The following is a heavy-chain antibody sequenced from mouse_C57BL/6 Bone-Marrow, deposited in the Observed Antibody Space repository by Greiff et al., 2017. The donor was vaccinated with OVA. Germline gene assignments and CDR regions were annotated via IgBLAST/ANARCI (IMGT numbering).Heavy chain of an antibody. J-gene: IGHJ2*01. CDR1: GFTFSSYG. D-gene: IGHD1-1*01. V-gene: IGHV5-6*01. CDR2: ISSGGSYT. Sequence: EVQLQQSGGDLVKPGGSLKLSCAASGFTFSSYGMSWVRQTPDKRLEWVATISSGGSYTYYPDSVKGRFTISRDNAKNTLYLQMSSLKSEDTAMYYCASYGSSSYWGQGTTLTVSS. CDR3: ASYGSSSY.